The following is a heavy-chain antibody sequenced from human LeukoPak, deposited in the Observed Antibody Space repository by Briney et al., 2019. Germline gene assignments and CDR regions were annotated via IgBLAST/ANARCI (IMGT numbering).Heavy chain of an antibody. J-gene: IGHJ6*02. CDR2: IIPILGIA. CDR1: GGTFSSYA. V-gene: IGHV1-69*04. Sequence: SVKVSCKASGGTFSSYAISWVRQAPGQGLEWMGRIIPILGIASYAQKFQGRVTITADKSTSTAYMELSSLRSEDTAVYYCARDPMVRGVIDTYYYYGMDVWGQGTTVTVSS. CDR3: ARDPMVRGVIDTYYYYGMDV. D-gene: IGHD3-10*01.